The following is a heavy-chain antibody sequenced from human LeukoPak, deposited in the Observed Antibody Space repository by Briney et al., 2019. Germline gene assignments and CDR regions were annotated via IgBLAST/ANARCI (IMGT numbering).Heavy chain of an antibody. CDR3: ARGRWRRGGFDY. CDR1: GGSISSSSYY. J-gene: IGHJ4*02. CDR2: IYYSGST. D-gene: IGHD3-16*01. Sequence: KPSETLSLTCTVSGGSISSSSYYWGWIRQPPGKGLEWIGSIYYSGSTYYNPSLKSRVTISVDTSKNQFSLKLSSVTAADTAVYYCARGRWRRGGFDYWGQGTLVTVSS. V-gene: IGHV4-39*07.